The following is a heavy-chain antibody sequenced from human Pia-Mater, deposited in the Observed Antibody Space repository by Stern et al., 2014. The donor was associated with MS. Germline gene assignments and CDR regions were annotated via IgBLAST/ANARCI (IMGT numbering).Heavy chain of an antibody. CDR3: ARLRLLTYGLDS. D-gene: IGHD3-16*01. Sequence: EVQLVDSGAEVKKPGESLKISCKGSGYSFTTYWVAWVRQMPGKGLEWMGIIYPSDSDTRYSPSFKGQVSISVDKSISTAYLQWSSLKASDPAMYYCARLRLLTYGLDSWGQGTLVTVSS. CDR2: IYPSDSDT. V-gene: IGHV5-51*01. J-gene: IGHJ4*02. CDR1: GYSFTTYW.